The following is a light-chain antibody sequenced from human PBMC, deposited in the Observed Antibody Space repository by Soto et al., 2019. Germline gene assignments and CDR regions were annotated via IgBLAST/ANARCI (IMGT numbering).Light chain of an antibody. CDR1: QNVDTN. CDR2: SAS. V-gene: IGKV3-15*01. CDR3: HQYYSWPPYT. Sequence: EVVMTQSPATLSVSPGDRATLSCRASQNVDTNVAWYQQKPGQAPRLLVHSASTRATGIPTRFTGIGSGTDFTLTISGLQSDDFAVYYCHQYYSWPPYTFGQGTKLQIK. J-gene: IGKJ2*01.